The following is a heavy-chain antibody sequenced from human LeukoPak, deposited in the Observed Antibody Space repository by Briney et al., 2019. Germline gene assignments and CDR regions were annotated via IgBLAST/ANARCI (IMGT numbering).Heavy chain of an antibody. Sequence: ASVKVSCKASGGTFSSYAISWVRQAPGQGLERMGGIIPIFGTANYAQKFQGRVTITADESTSTAYMELSSLRSEDTAVYYCARGPNDLVRGATLYYYYGMDVWGKGTTVTVSS. J-gene: IGHJ6*04. CDR2: IIPIFGTA. V-gene: IGHV1-69*13. CDR3: ARGPNDLVRGATLYYYYGMDV. D-gene: IGHD3-10*01. CDR1: GGTFSSYA.